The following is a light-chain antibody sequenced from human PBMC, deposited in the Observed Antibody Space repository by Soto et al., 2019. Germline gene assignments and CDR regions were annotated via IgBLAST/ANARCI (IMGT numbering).Light chain of an antibody. CDR2: DAS. V-gene: IGKV3-11*01. CDR3: HQRSNCPLT. CDR1: QSVNTY. J-gene: IGKJ4*01. Sequence: EIVLTQSPATLSLSPGERATLSCRASQSVNTYLAWYQQKPGQAPRILIYDASNRATGIPARFSGSGSGTAFTLTISSLESEDFAVYYCHQRSNCPLTFGGGTKVEIK.